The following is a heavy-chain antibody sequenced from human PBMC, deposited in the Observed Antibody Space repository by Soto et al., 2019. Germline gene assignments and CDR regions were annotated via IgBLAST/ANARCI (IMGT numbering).Heavy chain of an antibody. D-gene: IGHD6-13*01. CDR2: INGGGGST. J-gene: IGHJ4*02. V-gene: IGHV3-23*01. Sequence: EVPLLESGGGLVQPGGSLRLSCAASGFTFSNYAMSWVRQAPGKGLEWVSSINGGGGSTYYADSVKGRFTISRDNSKNTLYLQMNSLRAEDTAVYYCAKDQRGYTSTARIDYWGQGTLVTVSS. CDR3: AKDQRGYTSTARIDY. CDR1: GFTFSNYA.